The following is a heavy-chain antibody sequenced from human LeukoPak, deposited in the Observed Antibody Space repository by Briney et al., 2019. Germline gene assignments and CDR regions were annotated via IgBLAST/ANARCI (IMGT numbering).Heavy chain of an antibody. Sequence: SGRSLRLSCAASGFTFSSYAMHWVRQAPGKGLEWVAVISYDGSNKYYADSVKGRFTISRDNSKNTLYLQMNSLRAEDTAVYYCARDPQQLWSQGYFDYWGQGTLDTVSS. D-gene: IGHD5-18*01. CDR1: GFTFSSYA. V-gene: IGHV3-30*04. J-gene: IGHJ4*02. CDR2: ISYDGSNK. CDR3: ARDPQQLWSQGYFDY.